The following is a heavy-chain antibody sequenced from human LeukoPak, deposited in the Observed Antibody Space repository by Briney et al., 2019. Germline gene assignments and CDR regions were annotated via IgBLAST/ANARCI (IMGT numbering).Heavy chain of an antibody. Sequence: SETLSLTCAVYGGSFSGYYWSWIRQPPGKGLEWIGEINHSGSTNYNPSLKSRVTISVDTSKNQFSLKLSSVTAADTAVYYCARGRGQRRIAVAGTRASRQFDYWGQGTLVTVSS. J-gene: IGHJ4*02. CDR2: INHSGST. V-gene: IGHV4-34*01. CDR1: GGSFSGYY. CDR3: ARGRGQRRIAVAGTRASRQFDY. D-gene: IGHD6-19*01.